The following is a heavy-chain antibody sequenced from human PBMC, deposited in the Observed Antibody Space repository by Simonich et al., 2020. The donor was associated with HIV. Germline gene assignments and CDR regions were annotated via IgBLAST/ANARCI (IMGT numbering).Heavy chain of an antibody. V-gene: IGHV4-38-2*02. CDR2: IYHSGNT. CDR1: NSGHY. Sequence: QVQLQESGPGLVKPSETLSLTCTVNSGHYWGWIRQSPGKGLEWIGSIYHSGNTYYNPSLKRRVTISVDTSKNQFSLNLSSVTAADTAVYYCARYTPAYSRGHWYFDLWGRGTLVTVSS. CDR3: ARYTPAYSRGHWYFDL. J-gene: IGHJ2*01. D-gene: IGHD6-19*01.